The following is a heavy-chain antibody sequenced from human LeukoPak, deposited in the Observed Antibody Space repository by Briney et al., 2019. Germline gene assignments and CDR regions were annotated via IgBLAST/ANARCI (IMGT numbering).Heavy chain of an antibody. CDR3: AKAPVTTCSGAYCYPFDY. Sequence: GGSLRLSCAASGFTFSSYGMSWVRQAPGKGLEWVSTISGYGDSTYADSVKGRFSVSRDNSKSTLYLQMNSLRADDTAVYYCAKAPVTTCSGAYCYPFDYWGQGTLVTVSS. J-gene: IGHJ4*02. CDR1: GFTFSSYG. D-gene: IGHD2-15*01. CDR2: ISGYGDST. V-gene: IGHV3-23*01.